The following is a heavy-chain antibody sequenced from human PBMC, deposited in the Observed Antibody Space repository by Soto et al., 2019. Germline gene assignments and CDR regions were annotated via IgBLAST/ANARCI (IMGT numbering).Heavy chain of an antibody. Sequence: GGSLRLSCAASGFTFSNAWMSWVRQAPGKGLEWVGRIKSKTDGGTTDYAAPVKGRFTISRDDSKNTLYLQMNSLKTEDTAVYYCTTWVTIFGVVTPDWGQGTLVTVSS. CDR2: IKSKTDGGTT. CDR3: TTWVTIFGVVTPD. D-gene: IGHD3-3*01. J-gene: IGHJ4*02. CDR1: GFTFSNAW. V-gene: IGHV3-15*01.